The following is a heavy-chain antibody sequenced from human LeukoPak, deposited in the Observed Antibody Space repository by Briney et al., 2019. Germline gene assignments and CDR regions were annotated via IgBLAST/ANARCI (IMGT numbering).Heavy chain of an antibody. CDR1: GFTFSSYW. D-gene: IGHD5-12*01. CDR2: IKQDGSEK. CDR3: ARVGIRYSGYRPHGGLDY. J-gene: IGHJ4*02. V-gene: IGHV3-7*01. Sequence: GGSLRLSCAASGFTFSSYWMSWVRQAPGKGLEWVANIKQDGSEKYYVDSVKGRFTISRDNAKNSLYLQMNSLRAEDTAVYYCARVGIRYSGYRPHGGLDYWGQGTLVTVSS.